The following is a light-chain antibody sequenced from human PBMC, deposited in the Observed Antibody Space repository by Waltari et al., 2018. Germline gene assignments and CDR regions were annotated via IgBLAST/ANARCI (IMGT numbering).Light chain of an antibody. J-gene: IGKJ1*01. CDR3: QQSHTPPWT. Sequence: DIQMTQSPSSLSASVGDRVTITCRASQNISPYLNWYQQKPGKVPEVLIYGASSLQGGVPSRFSGGGSGTDFTLTIDSPQPEDLATYYCQQSHTPPWTFGQGTKVEIK. V-gene: IGKV1-39*01. CDR2: GAS. CDR1: QNISPY.